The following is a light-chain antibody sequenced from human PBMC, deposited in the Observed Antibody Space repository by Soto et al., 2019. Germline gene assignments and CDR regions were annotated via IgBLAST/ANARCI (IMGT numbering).Light chain of an antibody. CDR3: QRDGTSLPLT. V-gene: IGKV3-20*01. Sequence: EIVLTQSPGTLSLSPGDRATLSCRASQSVSSNYLAWYQQKPGQAPRLLIYGASSRATGIPDRFSGSGSGTDFTLTISRLEPEDLAVYYCQRDGTSLPLTFGGGTKVESK. CDR1: QSVSSNY. CDR2: GAS. J-gene: IGKJ4*01.